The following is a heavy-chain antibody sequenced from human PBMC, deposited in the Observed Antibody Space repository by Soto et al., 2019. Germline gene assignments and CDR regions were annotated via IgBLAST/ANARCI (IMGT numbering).Heavy chain of an antibody. D-gene: IGHD1-26*01. V-gene: IGHV3-7*03. CDR2: IKQDGSEK. CDR3: ARGGSYSGAEYFQH. J-gene: IGHJ1*01. CDR1: GFTFSDHY. Sequence: GGSLRLSCAASGFTFSDHYMDWVRQAPGKGLEWVANIKQDGSEKYYVDSVKGRFTISRDNAKNSLYLQMNSLRAEDTAVYYCARGGSYSGAEYFQHWGQGTLVTVSS.